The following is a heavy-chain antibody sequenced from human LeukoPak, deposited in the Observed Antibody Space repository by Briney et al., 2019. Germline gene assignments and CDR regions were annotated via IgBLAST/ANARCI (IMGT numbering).Heavy chain of an antibody. Sequence: PEGSLRLSCAASGFTFSSYSMNWVRQAPGKGLGWVSSISSTNNIYYADSLKGRVIISRDNAKNSLYLQINSLRAEDTAVYYCARDIIRGLVNHFDAFDIWGQGTVVTVSS. V-gene: IGHV3-21*01. CDR1: GFTFSSYS. CDR3: ARDIIRGLVNHFDAFDI. J-gene: IGHJ3*02. CDR2: ISSTNNI. D-gene: IGHD3-10*01.